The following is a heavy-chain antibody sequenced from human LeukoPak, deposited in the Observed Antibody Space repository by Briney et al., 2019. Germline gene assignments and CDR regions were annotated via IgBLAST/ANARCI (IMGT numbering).Heavy chain of an antibody. CDR3: ARGGTVTTFDY. D-gene: IGHD4-11*01. Sequence: TGGSLRLSCAASGFTFDDYAMTWVRHPPGKGREWVSTVNWNGGSTSYADSVKGRFTISRDNAKNSLYLQMSSLRADDTAFYYCARGGTVTTFDYWGQGTLVTVSS. CDR2: VNWNGGST. V-gene: IGHV3-20*04. CDR1: GFTFDDYA. J-gene: IGHJ4*02.